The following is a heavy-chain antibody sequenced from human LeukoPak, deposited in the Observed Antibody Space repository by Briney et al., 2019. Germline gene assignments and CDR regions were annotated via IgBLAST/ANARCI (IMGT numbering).Heavy chain of an antibody. CDR2: RWYDGSNK. D-gene: IGHD3-22*01. CDR3: ARDEMIVVVTAFYFDY. J-gene: IGHJ4*02. Sequence: GGSLRLSCAASGFTFSSYGMHWVRQAPGKGLEWVAVRWYDGSNKYYADSVKGRFTISRDNSKNTLYLQMNSLRAEDTAVYYCARDEMIVVVTAFYFDYWGQGTLVTVSS. V-gene: IGHV3-33*01. CDR1: GFTFSSYG.